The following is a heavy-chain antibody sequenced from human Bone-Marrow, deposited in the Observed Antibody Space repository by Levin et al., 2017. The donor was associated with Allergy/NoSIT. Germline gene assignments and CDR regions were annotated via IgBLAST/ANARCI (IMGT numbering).Heavy chain of an antibody. CDR2: IYPGDSDT. J-gene: IGHJ6*03. V-gene: IGHV5-51*01. CDR3: ACQISYCSSTSCSGHYYYMDV. CDR1: GYSFTSYW. Sequence: RGESLKISCKGSGYSFTSYWIGWVRQMPGKGLEWMGIIYPGDSDTRYSPSFQGHVTISADKSISTAYLQWSSLKASDTAMYYCACQISYCSSTSCSGHYYYMDVWGKGTTVTVSS. D-gene: IGHD2-2*01.